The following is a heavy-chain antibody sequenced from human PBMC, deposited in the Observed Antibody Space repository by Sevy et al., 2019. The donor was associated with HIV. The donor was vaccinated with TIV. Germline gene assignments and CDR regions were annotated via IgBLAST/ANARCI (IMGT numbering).Heavy chain of an antibody. CDR3: ARPYGSGSWEAFDL. Sequence: GGSLRLSCAASGFIFSNYPMSWVRHSPGKGLEWVSSISFSNNYIYYADSVKGRFTISRDNARNSLFLQMNSLRVEDTALYYCARPYGSGSWEAFDLWGRGTLVTVSS. CDR2: ISFSNNYI. CDR1: GFIFSNYP. J-gene: IGHJ3*01. D-gene: IGHD3-10*01. V-gene: IGHV3-21*01.